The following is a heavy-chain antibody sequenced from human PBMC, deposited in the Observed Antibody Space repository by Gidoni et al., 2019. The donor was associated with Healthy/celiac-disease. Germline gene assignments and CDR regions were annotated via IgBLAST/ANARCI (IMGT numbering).Heavy chain of an antibody. J-gene: IGHJ4*02. V-gene: IGHV3-66*01. D-gene: IGHD5-18*01. CDR1: GFTVSSNY. CDR2: IYSGGST. CDR3: ARDSVSYGYIYFDY. Sequence: EVQLVESGGGLVQPGGSLRLSCAASGFTVSSNYMSWVRQAPGKGLEWVSVIYSGGSTYYADSVKGRFTISRDNSKNTLYLQMNSLRAEDTAVYYCARDSVSYGYIYFDYWGQGTLVTVSS.